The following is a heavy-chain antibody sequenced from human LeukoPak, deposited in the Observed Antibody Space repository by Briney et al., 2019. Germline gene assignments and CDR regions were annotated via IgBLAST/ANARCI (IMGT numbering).Heavy chain of an antibody. CDR3: ARWILYSSGSYSDY. D-gene: IGHD3-10*01. CDR1: GGSISSYY. Sequence: SETLSLTCTVSGGSISSYYWSWFRQPPGKGLEWIGYMHYSGSTNYNPSLKSRVTISVDTSKNQISLKLSSVTAADTAVYYCARWILYSSGSYSDYWGQGTLVAVSS. V-gene: IGHV4-59*01. CDR2: MHYSGST. J-gene: IGHJ4*02.